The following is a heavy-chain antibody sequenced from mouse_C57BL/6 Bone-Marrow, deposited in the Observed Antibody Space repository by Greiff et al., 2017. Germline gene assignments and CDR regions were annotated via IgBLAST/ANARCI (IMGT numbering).Heavy chain of an antibody. CDR3: TTLNVYQLHLLGLLE. CDR2: IDPENGDT. J-gene: IGHJ3*01. Sequence: VQLQQSGAELVRPGASVKLSCPASCFNIKDAYMHWVKQRPEHGLEWIGWIDPENGDTEYASKFQGKATITADTSSNTVYLQLSRLTSEDTAVYCCTTLNVYQLHLLGLLERGQWALVTVS. V-gene: IGHV14-4*01. CDR1: CFNIKDAY. D-gene: IGHD4-1*01.